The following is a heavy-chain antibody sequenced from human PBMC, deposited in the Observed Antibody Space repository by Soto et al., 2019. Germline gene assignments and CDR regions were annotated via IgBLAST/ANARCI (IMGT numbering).Heavy chain of an antibody. CDR1: GFTFSKFA. Sequence: PGGSLRLSCAASGFTFSKFAMNWVRQAPGKGLEWVSAISNSFSDGNTHYADSVEGRFTVSRHNDKNTVFLEMNGLRADDTAVYYCAKVFSPEGGNYFDSWGQGTQVTVSS. J-gene: IGHJ4*02. V-gene: IGHV3-23*01. CDR2: ISNSFSDGNT. CDR3: AKVFSPEGGNYFDS.